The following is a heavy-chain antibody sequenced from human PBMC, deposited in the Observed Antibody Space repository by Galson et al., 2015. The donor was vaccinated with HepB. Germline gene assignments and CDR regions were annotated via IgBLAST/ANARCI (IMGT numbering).Heavy chain of an antibody. V-gene: IGHV1-8*01. D-gene: IGHD7-27*01. J-gene: IGHJ6*02. CDR2: MNPNSGNT. CDR3: ARANWGSWVNYYYYGMDV. CDR1: GYTFTSYD. Sequence: SVKVSCKASGYTFTSYDINWVRQATGQGLEWMGWMNPNSGNTGYAQKFQGRVTMTRNTSISTAYMELSSLRSEDTAVYCCARANWGSWVNYYYYGMDVWGQGTTVTVSS.